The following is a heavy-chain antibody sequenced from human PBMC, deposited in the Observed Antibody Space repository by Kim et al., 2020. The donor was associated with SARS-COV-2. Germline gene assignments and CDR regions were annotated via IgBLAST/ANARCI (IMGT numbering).Heavy chain of an antibody. CDR1: GFTFSSYA. CDR2: IPMDGSNK. V-gene: IGHV3-30*04. J-gene: IGHJ5*01. CDR3: GGPGRNYYDSSGFDY. Sequence: GGSLRLSCAASGFTFSSYAMHWVRQAPGKGLGWGAVIPMDGSNKYYADPVRGRLTTTRENSNKSLYLQRNSLRAGDKAVVYCGGPGRNYYDSSGFDYWG. D-gene: IGHD3-22*01.